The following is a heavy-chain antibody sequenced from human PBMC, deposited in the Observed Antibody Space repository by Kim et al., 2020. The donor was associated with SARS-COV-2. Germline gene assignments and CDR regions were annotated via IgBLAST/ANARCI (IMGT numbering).Heavy chain of an antibody. J-gene: IGHJ5*01. D-gene: IGHD1-26*01. CDR2: IYYSGST. V-gene: IGHV4-59*01. Sequence: SETLSLTCTVSGGSISSYYWSWIRQPPGKGLEWIGYIYYSGSTNYNPSLKSRVTISVDTSKNQFSLKLSSVTAADTAVYYCARLGVMWELPTPYNWFDPWGQGTPVNVSS. CDR3: ARLGVMWELPTPYNWFDP. CDR1: GGSISSYY.